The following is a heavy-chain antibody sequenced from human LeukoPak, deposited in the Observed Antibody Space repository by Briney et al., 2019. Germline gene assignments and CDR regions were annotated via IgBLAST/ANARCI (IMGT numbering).Heavy chain of an antibody. CDR1: GGSINSYY. J-gene: IGHJ4*02. CDR2: IYYSGST. D-gene: IGHD6-13*01. V-gene: IGHV4-59*01. CDR3: ARVGAAAGLDY. Sequence: PSETLSLTCTVSGGSINSYYWSWIRQPPGKELEWIGYIYYSGSTNYNPSLKSRVTISVDTSKNQFSLKLSSVTAADTAVYYCARVGAAAGLDYWGQGTLVTVSS.